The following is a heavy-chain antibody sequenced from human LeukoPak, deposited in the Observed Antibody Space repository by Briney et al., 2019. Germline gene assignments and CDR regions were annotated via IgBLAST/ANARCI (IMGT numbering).Heavy chain of an antibody. CDR3: ARTSGQQLVRFDY. CDR1: GFTVSSNY. CDR2: IYSGGST. J-gene: IGHJ4*02. D-gene: IGHD6-6*01. V-gene: IGHV3-66*02. Sequence: GGSLRLSCAASGFTVSSNYMSWVRQAPGKGLEWVSVIYSGGSTYYAASVKGRFTISRDNSKNTLYLQMNSLRAEDTAVYYCARTSGQQLVRFDYWGQGTLVTVSS.